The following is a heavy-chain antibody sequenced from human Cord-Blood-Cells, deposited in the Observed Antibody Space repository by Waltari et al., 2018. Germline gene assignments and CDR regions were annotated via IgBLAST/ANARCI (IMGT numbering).Heavy chain of an antibody. J-gene: IGHJ5*02. CDR2: IIPIFGTA. D-gene: IGHD1-1*01. V-gene: IGHV1-69*01. CDR1: GATVSSYA. Sequence: QVQLVQSGAEVKMPGSSVNVSCKASGATVSSYATRWVLQAPGQGLEWMGGIIPIFGTANYAQKFQGRVTITADESTSTAYMELSSLRSEDTAVYYCARHPQLGDPTYHWGQGTLVTVSS. CDR3: ARHPQLGDPTYH.